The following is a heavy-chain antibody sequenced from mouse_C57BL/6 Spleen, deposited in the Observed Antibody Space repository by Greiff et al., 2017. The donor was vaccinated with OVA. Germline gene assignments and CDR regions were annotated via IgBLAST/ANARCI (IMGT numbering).Heavy chain of an antibody. J-gene: IGHJ4*01. Sequence: VQLQQSGPELVKPGASVKIPCKASGYTFTDYNMDWVKQSHGKSLEWIGDINPNNGGTIYNQKFKGKATLTVDKSSSTAYMELRSLTSEDTAVYYCARLNYYGSSYKDAMDYWGQGTSVTVSS. V-gene: IGHV1-18*01. CDR1: GYTFTDYN. CDR2: INPNNGGT. CDR3: ARLNYYGSSYKDAMDY. D-gene: IGHD1-1*01.